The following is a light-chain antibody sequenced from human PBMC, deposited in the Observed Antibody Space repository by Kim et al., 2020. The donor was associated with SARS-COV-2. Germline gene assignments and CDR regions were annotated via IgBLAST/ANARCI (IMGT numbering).Light chain of an antibody. CDR1: QSINSW. J-gene: IGKJ1*01. Sequence: SASVGDTVTLTCRASQSINSWLAWYQQKPGKAPKLLIYTASNLESGVPSRFSGSGSGTEFTLTIISLQPDDFATYYCQQYYNSRTFGQGTKVDIK. V-gene: IGKV1-5*03. CDR2: TAS. CDR3: QQYYNSRT.